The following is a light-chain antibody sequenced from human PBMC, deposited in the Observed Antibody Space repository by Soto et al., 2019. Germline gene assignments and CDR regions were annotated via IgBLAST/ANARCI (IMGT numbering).Light chain of an antibody. CDR3: NSYTTSSTVV. CDR1: SSDVGGFTY. Sequence: QSALTQPASVSGSPGQSITISCTGTSSDVGGFTYVSWYQHHPGKAPKLMIYEVSNRPSGVSYRVSGSKSGNTASLTISGLQAEDEADYYCNSYTTSSTVVFGGGTKLTVL. V-gene: IGLV2-14*01. CDR2: EVS. J-gene: IGLJ2*01.